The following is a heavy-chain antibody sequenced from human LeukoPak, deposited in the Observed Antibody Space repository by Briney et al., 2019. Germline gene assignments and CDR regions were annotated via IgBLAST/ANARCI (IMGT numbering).Heavy chain of an antibody. CDR1: GGSISSSNW. CDR2: IYHSGST. D-gene: IGHD2-2*01. J-gene: IGHJ4*02. CDR3: ARGGFQCSSTSCYDY. V-gene: IGHV4-4*02. Sequence: SGTLSLTCAVSGGSISSSNWWSWARQPPGKGLEWIGEIYHSGSTNYNPSLKSRVTISVDKSKNQFSLKLSSVTAADTAVYYCARGGFQCSSTSCYDYWGQGTLVTVSS.